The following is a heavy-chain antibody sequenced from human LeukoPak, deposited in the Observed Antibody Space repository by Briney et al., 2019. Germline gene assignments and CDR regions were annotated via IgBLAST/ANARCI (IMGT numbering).Heavy chain of an antibody. J-gene: IGHJ4*02. CDR1: GFIFSSYT. CDR2: ISYDGGNI. V-gene: IGHV3-30*04. CDR3: ARGSRQTDY. D-gene: IGHD2-15*01. Sequence: GGSLRLSCAASGFIFSSYTIHWVRQAPGRGLEWLTFISYDGGNIYYADSVRGRFTISRDNSKNTVYLQMSSLRADDTAVYFCARGSRQTDYWGQGTLVTVSS.